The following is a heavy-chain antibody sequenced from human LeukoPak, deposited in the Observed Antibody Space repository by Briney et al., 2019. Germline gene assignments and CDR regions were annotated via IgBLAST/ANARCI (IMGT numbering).Heavy chain of an antibody. CDR3: ARHIVGATPYYFDY. CDR1: GGSISSGGYY. D-gene: IGHD1-26*01. CDR2: IYYSGSI. V-gene: IGHV4-39*01. Sequence: SETLSLTCTVSGGSISSGGYYWGWIRQPPGKGLEWIASIYYSGSIYHNSSLKSRVTISVDTSKNQFSLELSSVTAADTAMYYCARHIVGATPYYFDYWGQGTLVTVSS. J-gene: IGHJ4*02.